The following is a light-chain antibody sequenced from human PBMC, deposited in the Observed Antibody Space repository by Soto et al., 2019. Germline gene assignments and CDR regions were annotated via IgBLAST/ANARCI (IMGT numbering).Light chain of an antibody. Sequence: DIKMTQSPSTLSASVGDRVTNTCRASQSISSWLAWFQQRPGKAPKLLIYKASILESGVPSRFSGSGSGTEFTLTISSLQPDDFATYYCQQYESYSPWTFGQGTKVDI. V-gene: IGKV1-5*03. CDR1: QSISSW. CDR3: QQYESYSPWT. CDR2: KAS. J-gene: IGKJ1*01.